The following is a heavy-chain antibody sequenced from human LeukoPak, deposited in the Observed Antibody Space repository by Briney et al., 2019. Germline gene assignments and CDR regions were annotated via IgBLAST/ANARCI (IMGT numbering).Heavy chain of an antibody. J-gene: IGHJ4*02. D-gene: IGHD6-13*01. CDR3: ARAEPPGIAAAGHFDY. CDR1: GFTFSSYG. Sequence: GGSLRLSCAASGFTFSSYGMHWVRQAPGKGLEWVAVISYDGSNKYYADSVKGRFTISRDNSKNTLYLQMNNLRAEDTAMYYCARAEPPGIAAAGHFDYWGQGTLVTVSS. V-gene: IGHV3-30*03. CDR2: ISYDGSNK.